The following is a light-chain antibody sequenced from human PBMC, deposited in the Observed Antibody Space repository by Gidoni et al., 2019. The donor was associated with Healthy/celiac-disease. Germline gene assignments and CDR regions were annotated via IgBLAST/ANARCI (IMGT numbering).Light chain of an antibody. V-gene: IGKV3-15*01. J-gene: IGKJ3*01. CDR1: QSVSSN. CDR2: GAS. Sequence: EIVMTQSPATLYVSPGERATLSCRASQSVSSNLAWYQQKPGQAPRLLIYGASTRATGIPARFSGSGSGTEFTLTISSLQSEDFAVYYCQQYNNWPRAFXPXTKVDIK. CDR3: QQYNNWPRA.